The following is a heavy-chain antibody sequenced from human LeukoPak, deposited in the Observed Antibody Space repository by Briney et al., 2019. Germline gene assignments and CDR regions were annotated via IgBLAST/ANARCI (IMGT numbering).Heavy chain of an antibody. CDR3: ARASYYYDSSGYYVPSGLFDY. CDR2: IYTSGST. J-gene: IGHJ4*02. CDR1: GGSISSGSYY. V-gene: IGHV4-61*02. D-gene: IGHD3-22*01. Sequence: SETLSLTCTVSGGSISSGSYYWSWIRQPAGKGLEWIGRIYTSGSTNYNPSLKSRVTISVDTSKNQFSLKLSSVTAADTAVYYCARASYYYDSSGYYVPSGLFDYWGQGTLVTVSS.